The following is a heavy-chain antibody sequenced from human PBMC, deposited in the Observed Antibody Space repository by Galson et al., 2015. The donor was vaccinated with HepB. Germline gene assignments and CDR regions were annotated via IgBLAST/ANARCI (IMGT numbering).Heavy chain of an antibody. D-gene: IGHD3-22*01. CDR3: AREIRSGYGINGFDP. Sequence: ETLSLTCTVSGGSISSYYWSWIRQPPGKGLEWIGNIDYSGSTNYNPSLKSRVTISVDTSTNQFSVKLNSVTAADTAVYYCAREIRSGYGINGFDPWGQGTLVTVSS. CDR2: IDYSGST. V-gene: IGHV4-59*01. CDR1: GGSISSYY. J-gene: IGHJ5*02.